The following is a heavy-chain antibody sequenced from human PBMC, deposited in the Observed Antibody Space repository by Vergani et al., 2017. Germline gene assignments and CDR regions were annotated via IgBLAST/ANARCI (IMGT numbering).Heavy chain of an antibody. CDR1: GFTFSSYA. CDR3: TTVGDDYGDDAFDI. J-gene: IGHJ3*02. D-gene: IGHD4-17*01. Sequence: VQLVESGGGVVQPGRSLRLSCAASGFTFSSYAMHWVRQAPGKGLEWVGRIKSKTDGGTTDYAAPVKGRFTISRDDSKNTLYLQMNSLKTEDTAVYYCTTVGDDYGDDAFDIWGQGTMVTVSS. V-gene: IGHV3-15*01. CDR2: IKSKTDGGTT.